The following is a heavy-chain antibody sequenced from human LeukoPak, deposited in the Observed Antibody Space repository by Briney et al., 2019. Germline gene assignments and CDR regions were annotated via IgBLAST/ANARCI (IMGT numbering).Heavy chain of an antibody. CDR1: GFPFSTFA. D-gene: IGHD1/OR15-1a*01. V-gene: IGHV3-23*01. CDR2: ISGSGITT. Sequence: VGSLRLSCAASGFPFSTFAMDCVRQAPGEGLECVSAISGSGITTHSADSAKGRFTISRDNSKNTLYLQMNSLRAEAPAVYFCAKDEQPGGGRGRGTLVTVSS. J-gene: IGHJ2*01. CDR3: AKDEQPGGG.